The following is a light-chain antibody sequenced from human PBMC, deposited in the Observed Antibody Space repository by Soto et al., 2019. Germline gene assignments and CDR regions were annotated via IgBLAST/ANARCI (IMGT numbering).Light chain of an antibody. J-gene: IGKJ4*01. V-gene: IGKV1-5*03. CDR2: KAS. CDR3: QQYESYPMT. Sequence: DSQMTQYPSTLSASVGDRVTITCRASQGISSWLAWYQQKPGKAPKLLISKASTLQSGVPPRFSGSGSGTEFTLTISSLQPDDFATYYCQQYESYPMTFGGGTKVDIK. CDR1: QGISSW.